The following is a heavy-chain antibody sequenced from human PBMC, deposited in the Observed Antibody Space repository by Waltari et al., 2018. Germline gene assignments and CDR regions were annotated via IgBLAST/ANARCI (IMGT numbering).Heavy chain of an antibody. V-gene: IGHV3-20*01. J-gene: IGHJ2*01. CDR3: ARKEYSSSSSRYFDL. CDR1: GFTFDDYG. CDR2: INWNGGST. Sequence: EVQLVESGGGVVRPGGSLRLSCAASGFTFDDYGISWVRQAPGKGLEWVSGINWNGGSTGYADSVKCRFTISRDNAKNSLYLQMNSLGAEDTALYHCARKEYSSSSSRYFDLRGRGTLVTVSS. D-gene: IGHD6-6*01.